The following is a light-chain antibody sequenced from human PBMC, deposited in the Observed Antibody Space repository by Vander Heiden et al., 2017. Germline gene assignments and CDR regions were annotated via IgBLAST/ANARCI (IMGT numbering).Light chain of an antibody. CDR3: QQLNSYPLLT. V-gene: IGKV1-9*01. CDR2: AAS. CDR1: QGMSSY. J-gene: IGKJ4*01. Sequence: DSQWTQSPSFLSASVGDRVSITCRASQGMSSYYAWYQQKPGKAPKLLIYAASTLQSGVPSSFGGSGSGTEFTLTISSLRPEDFATYFCQQLNSYPLLTFGGGTKVEIK.